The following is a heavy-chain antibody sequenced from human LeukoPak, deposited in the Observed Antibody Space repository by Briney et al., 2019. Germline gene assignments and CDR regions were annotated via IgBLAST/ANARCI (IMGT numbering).Heavy chain of an antibody. CDR2: IYPGDSET. Sequence: GESLKISCKGSGYTFTSYWIGWVRQMPGKGLEWMGVIYPGDSETKYSPSFQGQVTISVDKSISTAYLQWSSLKASDTAMYYRSRASSGWYGGLDSWGQGTLVTVSS. V-gene: IGHV5-51*01. CDR1: GYTFTSYW. D-gene: IGHD6-19*01. CDR3: SRASSGWYGGLDS. J-gene: IGHJ4*02.